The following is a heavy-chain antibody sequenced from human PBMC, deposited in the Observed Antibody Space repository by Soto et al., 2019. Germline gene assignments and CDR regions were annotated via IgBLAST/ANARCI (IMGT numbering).Heavy chain of an antibody. CDR2: INHSGST. CDR1: GGSFSGYY. Sequence: SETLSLTCAVYGGSFSGYYWSWIRQPPGKGLEWIGEINHSGSTNYNPSLKSRVTISVDTSKNQFSLKLSSVTAADTAVYYCARVGEPGIAAAGTSPYFDYWGQGTLVTVSS. J-gene: IGHJ4*02. D-gene: IGHD6-13*01. V-gene: IGHV4-34*01. CDR3: ARVGEPGIAAAGTSPYFDY.